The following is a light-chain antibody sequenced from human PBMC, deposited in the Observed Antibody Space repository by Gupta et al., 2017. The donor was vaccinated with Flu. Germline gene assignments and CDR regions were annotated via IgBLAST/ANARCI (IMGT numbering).Light chain of an antibody. CDR3: YSTDTSGDHGV. CDR1: ALSKKF. CDR2: DDT. J-gene: IGLJ3*02. V-gene: IGLV3-10*01. Sequence: SYELTQPPSVSVSPGQTARITCSGAALSKKFAYWYQQKSGQAPLLVIYDDTTRPSGIPERFSGSSSGTVATLTVSRAQVEDEADYYCYSTDTSGDHGVFGGGTRLTVL.